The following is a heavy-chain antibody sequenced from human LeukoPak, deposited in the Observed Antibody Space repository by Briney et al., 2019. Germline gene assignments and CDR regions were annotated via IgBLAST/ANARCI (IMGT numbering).Heavy chain of an antibody. D-gene: IGHD4-17*01. CDR2: IVPSGGTT. CDR3: ARWLAYGDYVHYFDF. Sequence: PGGSLRLSCAASGFTFSSYGMNWVRQAPGKGLEWVSGIVPSGGTTYYADSVKGRFTVSRDNSKNTLYLQMNSLRAEDTAVYYCARWLAYGDYVHYFDFWGQGTLVTVSS. J-gene: IGHJ4*02. CDR1: GFTFSSYG. V-gene: IGHV3-23*01.